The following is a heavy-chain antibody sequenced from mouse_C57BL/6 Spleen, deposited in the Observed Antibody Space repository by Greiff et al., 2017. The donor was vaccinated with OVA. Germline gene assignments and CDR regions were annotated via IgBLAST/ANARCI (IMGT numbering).Heavy chain of an antibody. CDR1: GYTFTSYW. V-gene: IGHV1-55*01. D-gene: IGHD1-1*01. CDR2: IYPGSGST. CDR3: ARYGLGYYAGFDY. Sequence: VQLKQPGAELVKPGASVKMSCKASGYTFTSYWITWVKQRPGQGLEWIGDIYPGSGSTNYNEKFKSKATLTVDTSSSTAYMQLSSLTSEDSAVYYCARYGLGYYAGFDYWGQGTTLTVSS. J-gene: IGHJ2*01.